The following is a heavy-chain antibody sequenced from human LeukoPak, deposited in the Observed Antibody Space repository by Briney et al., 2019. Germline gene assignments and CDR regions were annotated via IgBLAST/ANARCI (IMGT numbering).Heavy chain of an antibody. CDR2: ISTSSSYI. CDR1: GFTVSSND. Sequence: PGGSLRLSCAASGFTVSSNDMSWVRQAPGKGLEWVSSISTSSSYIYYADSVKGRFTISRDNAKNSLYLQMNSLRAEDTAVYYCAREGDPMVRGVLDYWGQGTLVTVSS. D-gene: IGHD3-10*01. V-gene: IGHV3-21*01. J-gene: IGHJ4*02. CDR3: AREGDPMVRGVLDY.